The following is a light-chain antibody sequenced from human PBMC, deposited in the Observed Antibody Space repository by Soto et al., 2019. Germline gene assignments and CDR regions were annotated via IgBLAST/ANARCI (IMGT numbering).Light chain of an antibody. V-gene: IGKV3-15*01. CDR3: HQHNNSCPT. Sequence: EIVLTQSPATLSVSPGKRATLSCRASQGVNSNLAWYQQKPGQAPRLLIYGASTRATGIPARFSGSGSGTEFTITTISRLYADFFVYYYHQHNNSCPTFGQGTKVDIK. CDR2: GAS. J-gene: IGKJ1*01. CDR1: QGVNSN.